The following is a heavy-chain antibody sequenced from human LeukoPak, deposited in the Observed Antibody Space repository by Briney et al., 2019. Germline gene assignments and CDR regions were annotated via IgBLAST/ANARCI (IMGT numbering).Heavy chain of an antibody. CDR2: IYYSGST. V-gene: IGHV4-39*07. J-gene: IGHJ4*02. Sequence: PSETLSLTCTVSGGSISSTSYYWGWIRQPPGKGLEWIGSIYYSGSTNYNPSLKSRVTMSVDTSKNQFSLKLSSVTAADTAVYYCARDPVSALLFDYWGQGTLVTVSS. CDR1: GGSISSTSYY. D-gene: IGHD5/OR15-5a*01. CDR3: ARDPVSALLFDY.